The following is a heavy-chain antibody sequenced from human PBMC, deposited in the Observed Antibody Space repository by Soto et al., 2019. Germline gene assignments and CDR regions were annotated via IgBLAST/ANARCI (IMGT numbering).Heavy chain of an antibody. D-gene: IGHD3-22*01. J-gene: IGHJ2*01. CDR3: AKDPGSGYTRGYFDF. Sequence: QVHLEESGGGVVQPWRSLRLSCAASGFSFSTYGMHWVRQAPGKGLEWVAVISHDGGNEYYADSVKGRFTISRDSSKNTVYLQMNNVRAEDTAVYYCAKDPGSGYTRGYFDFWGLGTLVTVSS. CDR2: ISHDGGNE. V-gene: IGHV3-30*18. CDR1: GFSFSTYG.